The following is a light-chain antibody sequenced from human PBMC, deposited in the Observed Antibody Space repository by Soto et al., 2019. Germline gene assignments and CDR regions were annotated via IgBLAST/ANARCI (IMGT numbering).Light chain of an antibody. CDR2: EAS. V-gene: IGKV3-11*01. CDR1: QTVGVR. Sequence: EIVLTQSPATLYASPGARATLSCRASQTVGVRLAWYQHKPGQATRLLIYEASNRAAGVPGRFSGSGSGTDFTLTITRLEPEDFSFYYCHQRQRWPRTFGQGTKVEIK. J-gene: IGKJ1*01. CDR3: HQRQRWPRT.